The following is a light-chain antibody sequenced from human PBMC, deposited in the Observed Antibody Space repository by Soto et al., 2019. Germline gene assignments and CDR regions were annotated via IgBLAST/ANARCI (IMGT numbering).Light chain of an antibody. V-gene: IGKV4-1*01. J-gene: IGKJ2*01. CDR1: QRVLYSSNNKNY. Sequence: DIVMTQSPDSLAVSLGERATINCKSSQRVLYSSNNKNYLAWYQQKPGQPPKLLIYLASTRESGVPDRFSGSGSATDFTLTNSRLQDEDVAVYYCQQYYTTPPYTFGHANKLEFK. CDR3: QQYYTTPPYT. CDR2: LAS.